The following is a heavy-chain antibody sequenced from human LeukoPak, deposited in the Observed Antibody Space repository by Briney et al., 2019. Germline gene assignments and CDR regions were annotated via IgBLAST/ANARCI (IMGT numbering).Heavy chain of an antibody. CDR2: INPNSGGT. D-gene: IGHD1-1*01. CDR3: ARDVEREQLDY. V-gene: IGHV1-2*06. CDR1: GYTFTGYY. Sequence: ASVTVSCKASGYTFTGYYMHWVRQAPRQGLEWMGRINPNSGGTNYAQKFQGRVTMTRDTSISTAYMELSRLRSDDTAVYYCARDVEREQLDYWGQGTLVTVSS. J-gene: IGHJ4*02.